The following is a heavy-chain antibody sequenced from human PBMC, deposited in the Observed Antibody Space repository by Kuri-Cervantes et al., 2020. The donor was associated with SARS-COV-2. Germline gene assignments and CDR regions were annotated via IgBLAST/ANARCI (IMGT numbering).Heavy chain of an antibody. CDR2: ISSSSSYI. J-gene: IGHJ6*02. CDR1: GFTFSSYS. Sequence: GESLKISCAASGFTFSSYSMNWVRQAPGKGLEWVSSISSSSSYIYHADSVKGRFTISRDNAKNSLYLQMNSLRVEDTAVYYCARDSSIVVGRKGYYGMDVWGQGTTVTVSS. CDR3: ARDSSIVVGRKGYYGMDV. V-gene: IGHV3-21*01. D-gene: IGHD2-2*01.